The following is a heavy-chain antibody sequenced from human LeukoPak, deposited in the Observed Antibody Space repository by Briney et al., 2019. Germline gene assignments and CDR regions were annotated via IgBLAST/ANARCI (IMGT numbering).Heavy chain of an antibody. CDR1: GGSFSGYY. CDR2: INHSGST. Sequence: SETLSLTCAVYGGSFSGYYWSWIRQPPGKGLEWIGEINHSGSTNYNPSLKSRVTISVDTSKNQFSLKLSSVTAADTAVYYCARASWYSSSWPFDYWGQGTLVTVSS. D-gene: IGHD6-13*01. V-gene: IGHV4-34*01. J-gene: IGHJ4*02. CDR3: ARASWYSSSWPFDY.